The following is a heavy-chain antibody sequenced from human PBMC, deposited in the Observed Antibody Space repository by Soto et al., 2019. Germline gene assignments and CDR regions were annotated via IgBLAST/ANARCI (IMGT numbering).Heavy chain of an antibody. CDR1: GFSLTANGVA. J-gene: IGHJ4*02. D-gene: IGHD5-12*01. CDR2: IYWDDER. Sequence: QITLKESGPTLVKPTQTLTLTCTVSGFSLTANGVAVGWIRQPPGKALEWLALIYWDDERRYSPSLEARLTIKKDTSRNQVALTMTNMAPVDTGTYWCAQQTQTGYRLFDYWGRGTLVTVAS. V-gene: IGHV2-5*02. CDR3: AQQTQTGYRLFDY.